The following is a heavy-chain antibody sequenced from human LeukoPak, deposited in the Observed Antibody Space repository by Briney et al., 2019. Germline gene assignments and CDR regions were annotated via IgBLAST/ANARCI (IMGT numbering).Heavy chain of an antibody. CDR3: ARDRAAAGTWFDF. D-gene: IGHD6-13*01. CDR1: GGTFSSYT. Sequence: ASVKVSCKASGGTFSSYTIGWVRQAPGQGLEWMGRIIPILGIADYAQRFQGRATITADKPTSTAYMELSSLRSEDTAVYYCARDRAAAGTWFDFWGQGTLVTVSS. J-gene: IGHJ4*02. V-gene: IGHV1-69*04. CDR2: IIPILGIA.